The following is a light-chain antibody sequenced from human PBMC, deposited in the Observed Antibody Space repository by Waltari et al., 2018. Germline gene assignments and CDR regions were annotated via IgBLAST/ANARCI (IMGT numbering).Light chain of an antibody. CDR1: QIVSTN. V-gene: IGKV3-11*01. CDR2: DAF. J-gene: IGKJ4*01. Sequence: SCRASQIVSTNLAWYQRRPGQAPRLLIYDAFDRAADVPARFSGSSSGVDFTLTISSLEPEDSGVYFCQQRYRWPHSFGGGTKVEI. CDR3: QQRYRWPHS.